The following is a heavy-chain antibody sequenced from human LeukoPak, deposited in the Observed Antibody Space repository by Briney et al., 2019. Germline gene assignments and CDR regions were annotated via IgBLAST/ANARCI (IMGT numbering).Heavy chain of an antibody. D-gene: IGHD6-13*01. Sequence: SQTLSLTCTVSGGSISSRDNYWSWIRQPPGKGLEWIGYIYYSGSTYYNPSLKSRVTISVDTSKNQFSLKLSSVSAADTAVYYCARGDLYSSSWYNWGQGTLVTVSS. CDR3: ARGDLYSSSWYN. J-gene: IGHJ4*02. V-gene: IGHV4-30-4*08. CDR2: IYYSGST. CDR1: GGSISSRDNY.